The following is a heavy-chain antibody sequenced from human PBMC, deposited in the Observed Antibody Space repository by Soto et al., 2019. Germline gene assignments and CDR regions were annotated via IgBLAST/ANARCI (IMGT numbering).Heavy chain of an antibody. D-gene: IGHD4-17*01. CDR3: ARSDDYVAFEY. J-gene: IGHJ4*02. Sequence: QVQLQESGPGLVKPSQTLSLTCTVSGGSISSGHYKWSWIRQPPGKGLEWIGYIYNSGYTYNSPSLKSRVTISLDTSTQFSLNLSSLTAADTAVYYCARSDDYVAFEYWGQGTLVTVSS. V-gene: IGHV4-30-4*01. CDR2: IYNSGYT. CDR1: GGSISSGHYK.